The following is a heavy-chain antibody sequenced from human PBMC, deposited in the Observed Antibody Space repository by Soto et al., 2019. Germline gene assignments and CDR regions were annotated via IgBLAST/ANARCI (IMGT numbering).Heavy chain of an antibody. J-gene: IGHJ6*02. CDR3: VSFGVVVTGYGMDV. Sequence: SVKVSCKASGGTFSSYAISWVRQAPGQGLEWMGGIIPIFGTANYAQKFQGRVTITADKSTSTAYMELSSLRSEDTAVYYCVSFGVVVTGYGMDVWGQGTTVTVSS. V-gene: IGHV1-69*06. CDR2: IIPIFGTA. D-gene: IGHD3-22*01. CDR1: GGTFSSYA.